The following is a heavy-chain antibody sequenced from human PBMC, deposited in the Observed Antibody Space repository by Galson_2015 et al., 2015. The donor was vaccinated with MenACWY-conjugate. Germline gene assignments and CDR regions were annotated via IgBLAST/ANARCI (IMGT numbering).Heavy chain of an antibody. D-gene: IGHD4-11*01. Sequence: SVKVSCKASGYTFTGYYMHWVRQAPGQGLEWMGWINPNSGGTNYAQKFQGWVTMTRDTSISTAYMELSRLRSDDTAVYYCARDGGLQYPLYYMDVWGKGTTVTVSS. J-gene: IGHJ6*03. V-gene: IGHV1-2*04. CDR3: ARDGGLQYPLYYMDV. CDR2: INPNSGGT. CDR1: GYTFTGYY.